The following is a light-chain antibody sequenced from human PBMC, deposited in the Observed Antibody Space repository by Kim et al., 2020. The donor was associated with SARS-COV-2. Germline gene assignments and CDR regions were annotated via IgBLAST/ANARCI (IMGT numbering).Light chain of an antibody. CDR1: QSVSSN. CDR3: QQYNNWPLYS. V-gene: IGKV3-15*01. Sequence: GSPGERATRSCRASQSVSSNLAWYQQKPGQAPRLLIYGASTRATGIPARFSGSGSGTEFTLTISSLQSEDFAVYYCQQYNNWPLYSFGQGTKLEI. J-gene: IGKJ2*03. CDR2: GAS.